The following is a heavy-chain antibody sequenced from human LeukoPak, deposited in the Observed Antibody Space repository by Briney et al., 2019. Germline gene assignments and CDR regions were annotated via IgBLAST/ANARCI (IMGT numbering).Heavy chain of an antibody. Sequence: PSETLSLTCTVSGGSISSSTYYWGWIRQPPGKGLEWIGEINHSGSTNYNPSLKSRVTISVDTSKNQFSLKLSSVTAADTAVYYCARGHYGGNSRFRGFSFLRNDNWFDPWGQGTLVTVSS. D-gene: IGHD4-23*01. J-gene: IGHJ5*02. CDR2: INHSGST. CDR3: ARGHYGGNSRFRGFSFLRNDNWFDP. V-gene: IGHV4-39*07. CDR1: GGSISSSTYY.